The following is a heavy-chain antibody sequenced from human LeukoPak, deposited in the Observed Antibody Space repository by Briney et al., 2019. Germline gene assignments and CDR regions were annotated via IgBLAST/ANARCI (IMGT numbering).Heavy chain of an antibody. CDR2: INPSGGST. Sequence: GASVKVSCKASGYTFTSYYMHRVRQAPGQGLEWMGIINPSGGSTSYAQKFQGRVTMTRDTSTSTVYMELSSLRSEDTAVYYCARDRARITMIYGAFDIWGQGTMVTVSS. CDR1: GYTFTSYY. D-gene: IGHD3-22*01. J-gene: IGHJ3*02. V-gene: IGHV1-46*01. CDR3: ARDRARITMIYGAFDI.